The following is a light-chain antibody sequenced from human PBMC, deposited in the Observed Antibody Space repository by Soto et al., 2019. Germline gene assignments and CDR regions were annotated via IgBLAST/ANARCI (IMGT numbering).Light chain of an antibody. Sequence: DIQMPQSPLSVSASVGDRVTISCRASQGISTWLAWYQQKPGKAPKLLIYAASSLQTGVPSRFSGSGSGTDFTLTISSLQPEDTATYFCQQAYGFAFTFGPGTKLEIE. J-gene: IGKJ3*01. V-gene: IGKV1-12*01. CDR3: QQAYGFAFT. CDR1: QGISTW. CDR2: AAS.